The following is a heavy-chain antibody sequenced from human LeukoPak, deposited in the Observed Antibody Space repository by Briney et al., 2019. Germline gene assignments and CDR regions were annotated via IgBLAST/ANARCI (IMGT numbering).Heavy chain of an antibody. J-gene: IGHJ4*02. CDR1: GFTFSSYS. D-gene: IGHD3-22*01. CDR3: ARSDSSGYYNFDY. Sequence: GGSLRLSCAASGFTFSSYSMNWVRQAPGKGLEWVSSISSSSSYIYYADSVKGRFTISRDNAKNSLYLQMNSLRAEDTAVYYCARSDSSGYYNFDYWGQGTLVTVSS. CDR2: ISSSSSYI. V-gene: IGHV3-21*01.